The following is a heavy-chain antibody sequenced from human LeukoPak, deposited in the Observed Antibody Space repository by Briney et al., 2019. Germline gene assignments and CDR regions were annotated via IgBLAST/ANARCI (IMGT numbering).Heavy chain of an antibody. CDR2: ISGSGVST. Sequence: GGSLRLSCAASGFTFTNYAMSWVRQAPGKGLEWVSAISGSGVSTYYADSVKGRFTIPRDNSKNTLYLQMNSLRAEDTAVYYCAKDDHIAVAGTNYFDYWGQGTLVTVSS. J-gene: IGHJ4*02. CDR1: GFTFTNYA. V-gene: IGHV3-23*01. CDR3: AKDDHIAVAGTNYFDY. D-gene: IGHD6-19*01.